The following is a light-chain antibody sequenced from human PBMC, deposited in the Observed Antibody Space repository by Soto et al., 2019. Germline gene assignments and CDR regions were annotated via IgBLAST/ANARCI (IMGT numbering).Light chain of an antibody. CDR2: DVS. CDR1: QSVTSY. Sequence: EIVLTQSSATLSLSPGERATLSCRASQSVTSYLAWYQQKPGQAPRLLIYDVSNRASGIPARFSGSGSETDFTLTISSLEPEDFAVYYCQHRSIWWTFGQGTKVDIK. CDR3: QHRSIWWT. V-gene: IGKV3-11*01. J-gene: IGKJ1*01.